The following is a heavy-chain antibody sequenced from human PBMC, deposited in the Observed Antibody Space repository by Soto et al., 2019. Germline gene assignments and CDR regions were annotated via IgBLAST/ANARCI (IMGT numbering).Heavy chain of an antibody. D-gene: IGHD2-15*01. CDR1: GVTGISKY. CDR2: ISSSSTI. CDR3: ARVPLCSGGSCYSDYYYYMDV. J-gene: IGHJ6*03. Sequence: AGGSLRHSCAASGVTGISKYMSWVRQAPGKGLEWVSYISSSSTIYYADSVKGRFTISRDNAKNSLYLQMNSLRAEDTAVYYCARVPLCSGGSCYSDYYYYMDVWGKGTTVTVSS. V-gene: IGHV3-48*01.